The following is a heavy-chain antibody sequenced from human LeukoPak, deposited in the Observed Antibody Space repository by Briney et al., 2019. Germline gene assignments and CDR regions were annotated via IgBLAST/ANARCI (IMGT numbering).Heavy chain of an antibody. J-gene: IGHJ6*03. V-gene: IGHV4-59*01. CDR2: IYYSGST. Sequence: SETLSLTCTVSGGSLSSYYWSWIRQPPGKGLEWIGYIYYSGSTNYNPSLKSRVTISVDTSKNQFSLKLSSVTAADTAVYYCARDLRTTYYDFWSLDRDYYYYMDVWGKGTTVTVSS. CDR1: GGSLSSYY. CDR3: ARDLRTTYYDFWSLDRDYYYYMDV. D-gene: IGHD3-3*01.